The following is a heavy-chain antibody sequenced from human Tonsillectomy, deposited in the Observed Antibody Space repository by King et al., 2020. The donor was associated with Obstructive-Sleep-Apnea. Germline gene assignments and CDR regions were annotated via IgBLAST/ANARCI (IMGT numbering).Heavy chain of an antibody. J-gene: IGHJ2*01. D-gene: IGHD7-27*01. CDR3: ARSGDGAYWYYDL. V-gene: IGHV4-59*08. CDR2: VYSTGST. CDR1: GASINNYF. Sequence: QLQESGPGLVKPSETLSLTCTVSGASINNYFWSCIRQSPGKGLEWIGYVYSTGSTNYNPSLKRRVTISVDTSENQFSLNLNSVTAAATAVYFCARSGDGAYWYYDLWGRGTLVTVSS.